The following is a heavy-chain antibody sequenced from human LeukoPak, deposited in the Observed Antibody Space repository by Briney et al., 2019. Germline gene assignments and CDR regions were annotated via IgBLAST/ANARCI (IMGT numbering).Heavy chain of an antibody. J-gene: IGHJ4*02. V-gene: IGHV1-2*02. CDR3: ASKGGYDSSGYLFDY. D-gene: IGHD3-22*01. CDR2: INPNSGGT. CDR1: GYTFTGYY. Sequence: GASVKVSCKASGYTFTGYYMHWVRQAPGQGLEWMGWINPNSGGTNYAQKFQGRGTMTRDTSISTAYMELSRLRSDDTAVYYCASKGGYDSSGYLFDYWGQGTLVTVSS.